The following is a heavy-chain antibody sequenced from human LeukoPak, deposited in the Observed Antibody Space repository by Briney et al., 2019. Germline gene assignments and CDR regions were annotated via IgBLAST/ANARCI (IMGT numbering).Heavy chain of an antibody. Sequence: PGGSLRLSCAASGFTVSSNYMSWVRQAPGKGLEWVSVIYSGGSTYYTDSVKGRFTISRDNSKNTLYLQMNSLRAEDTAVYYCARVESSIFGVVSIDYWGQGTLVTVSS. D-gene: IGHD3-3*01. CDR3: ARVESSIFGVVSIDY. V-gene: IGHV3-66*02. CDR1: GFTVSSNY. J-gene: IGHJ4*02. CDR2: IYSGGST.